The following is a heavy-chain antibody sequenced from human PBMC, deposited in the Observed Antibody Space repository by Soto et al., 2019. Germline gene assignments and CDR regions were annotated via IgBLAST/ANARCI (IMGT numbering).Heavy chain of an antibody. V-gene: IGHV4-30-2*01. J-gene: IGHJ5*02. Sequence: PSETLSLTCAVSGGSISSGGYSWSWIRQPPGKGLEWIGYIYHSGSTYYNPSLKSRVTISVDRSKNQFSLKLSSVTAADTAVYYCARDYYDLNKNNWFYPWGKGTQVTVSS. CDR2: IYHSGST. CDR3: ARDYYDLNKNNWFYP. D-gene: IGHD3-3*01. CDR1: GGSISSGGYS.